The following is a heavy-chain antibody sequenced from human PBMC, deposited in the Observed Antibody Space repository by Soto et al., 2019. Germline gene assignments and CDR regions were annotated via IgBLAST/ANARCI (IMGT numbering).Heavy chain of an antibody. CDR2: IIPIFGTA. D-gene: IGHD6-6*01. CDR1: GGTFSSYS. V-gene: IGHV1-69*13. Sequence: RASVNVSCKSSGGTFSSYSISWVRQAPGQGLEWMGGIIPIFGTANYAQKFQGRVTITADESTSTAYMGLSSLRSEDTAVYYCARELGARRNWFDPWGQGTLVTVS. CDR3: ARELGARRNWFDP. J-gene: IGHJ5*02.